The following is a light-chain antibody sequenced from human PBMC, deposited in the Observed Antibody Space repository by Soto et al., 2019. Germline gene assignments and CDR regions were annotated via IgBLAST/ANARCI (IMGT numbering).Light chain of an antibody. J-gene: IGKJ1*01. V-gene: IGKV3-20*01. CDR2: GAS. CDR1: QSVSSSY. CDR3: QQYGSSPWT. Sequence: EIVLMQSPGTLSLSPGERATLSCRASQSVSSSYLAWYQQKPGQAPRPLIYGASSRAIGIPDRFSGSGSGTEFTLTISRLEPEDFAVYYCQQYGSSPWTFGQGTKVEIK.